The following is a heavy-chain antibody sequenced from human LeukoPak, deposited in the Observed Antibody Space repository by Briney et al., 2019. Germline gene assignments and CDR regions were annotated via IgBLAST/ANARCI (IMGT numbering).Heavy chain of an antibody. CDR1: GGSISSSNW. CDR3: ARAGWETAEEDPSITMIVLGFDY. Sequence: SGTLSLTCAVSGGSISSSNWWSWVRQPPGKGLEWIGEIYHSGSTNYNPSLKSRVTISVDKSKNQFSLKLSSVTAADTAVYYCARAGWETAEEDPSITMIVLGFDYWGQGTLVTVSS. CDR2: IYHSGST. V-gene: IGHV4-4*02. D-gene: IGHD3-22*01. J-gene: IGHJ4*02.